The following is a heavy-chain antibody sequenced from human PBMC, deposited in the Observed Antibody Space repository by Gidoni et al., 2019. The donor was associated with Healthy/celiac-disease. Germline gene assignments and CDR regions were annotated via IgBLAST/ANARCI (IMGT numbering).Heavy chain of an antibody. J-gene: IGHJ2*01. D-gene: IGHD2-15*01. CDR2: IIPILGIA. CDR1: GGTFSSYT. Sequence: QVQLVQSGAEVKKPGSSVKVSCKASGGTFSSYTISWVRQAPGQGLEWMGRIIPILGIANYAQKFQGRVTITADKSTSTAYMELSSLRSEDTAVYYCASVAATSPAYWYFDLWGRGTLVTVSS. V-gene: IGHV1-69*02. CDR3: ASVAATSPAYWYFDL.